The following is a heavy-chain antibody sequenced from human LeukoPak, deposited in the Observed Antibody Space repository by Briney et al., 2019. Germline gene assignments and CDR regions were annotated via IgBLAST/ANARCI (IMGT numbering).Heavy chain of an antibody. CDR3: AKDGSYYYVSGSYMDI. D-gene: IGHD3-10*01. CDR1: GFTFDDYA. Sequence: PGGSLRLSCAASGFTFDDYAMSWVRQTPGKGLEWVSGTNWDGGRTGYADSVKGRFTISRDNAKNTLYLQMNSLRAEDTAVYYCAKDGSYYYVSGSYMDIWGQGTMVTVSS. J-gene: IGHJ3*02. V-gene: IGHV3-20*04. CDR2: TNWDGGRT.